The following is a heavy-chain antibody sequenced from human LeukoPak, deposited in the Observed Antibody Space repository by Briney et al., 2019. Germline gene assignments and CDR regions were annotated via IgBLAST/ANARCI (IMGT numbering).Heavy chain of an antibody. CDR1: GGTFSSYA. CDR2: IIPIFGTA. V-gene: IGHV1-69*05. D-gene: IGHD6-13*01. Sequence: GASVKVSCKASGGTFSSYAISWVRQAPGQGLEWMGTIIPIFGTADYAQKFQGRVTITTDESTSTAYMELSSLRSEDTAVYYCARDLGIAAAGTWGQGTLVTVSS. J-gene: IGHJ4*02. CDR3: ARDLGIAAAGT.